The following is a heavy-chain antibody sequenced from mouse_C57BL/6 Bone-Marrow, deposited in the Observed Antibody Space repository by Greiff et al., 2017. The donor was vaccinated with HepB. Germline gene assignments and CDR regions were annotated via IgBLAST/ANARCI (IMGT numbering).Heavy chain of an antibody. Sequence: VQLQQPGAELVKPGASVKLSCKASGYTFTSYWMHWVKQRPGQGLEWIGMIHPNSGSTNYNEKFKSKATLTVDKSSSTAYMQLSSLTSEDSAVYYCARGELGRGAWFAYWGQGTLVTVSA. D-gene: IGHD4-1*01. V-gene: IGHV1-64*01. CDR1: GYTFTSYW. J-gene: IGHJ3*01. CDR2: IHPNSGST. CDR3: ARGELGRGAWFAY.